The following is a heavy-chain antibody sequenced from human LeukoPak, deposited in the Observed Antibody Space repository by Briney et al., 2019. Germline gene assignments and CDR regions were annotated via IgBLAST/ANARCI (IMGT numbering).Heavy chain of an antibody. CDR3: ARDLSSFHWFDP. CDR1: GFTFSSYG. D-gene: IGHD2-15*01. Sequence: GGSLRLSCAASGFTFSSYGFHWVRQAPGKGLEWVALIWYDGSKKYYADSVKGRFTISRDNSKNTLYLQMNSLRAEDTAVYYRARDLSSFHWFDPWGQGTLVTVSS. J-gene: IGHJ5*02. V-gene: IGHV3-33*01. CDR2: IWYDGSKK.